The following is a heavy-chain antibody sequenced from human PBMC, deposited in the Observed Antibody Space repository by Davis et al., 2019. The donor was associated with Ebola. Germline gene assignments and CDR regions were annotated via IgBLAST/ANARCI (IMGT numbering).Heavy chain of an antibody. CDR3: ARNNSGIPFDY. CDR2: VYYSGST. CDR1: GGSISYNSDY. Sequence: PSETLSLTCTVSGGSISYNSDYWGWIRQPPGKGLEWIGSVYYSGSTHYNPSLKSPLTISVDTSKNQFSLKLKSVTAADTAVYYCARNNSGIPFDYWGQGILVTVSS. V-gene: IGHV4-39*07. D-gene: IGHD3-10*01. J-gene: IGHJ4*02.